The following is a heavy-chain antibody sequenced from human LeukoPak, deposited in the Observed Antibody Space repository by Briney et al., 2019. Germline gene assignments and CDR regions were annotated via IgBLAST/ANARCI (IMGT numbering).Heavy chain of an antibody. CDR2: INSSGSII. V-gene: IGHV3-11*04. J-gene: IGHJ4*02. CDR1: GFTFSDYY. Sequence: GGSLRLSCAASGFTFSDYYMSWIRQAPGKGLEWVSYINSSGSIIYYADSVKGRFTISRDNAKNSLYLQMNSLRAEDTAVYYCAKGYCGGDCPFDYWGQGTLVTVSS. D-gene: IGHD2-21*01. CDR3: AKGYCGGDCPFDY.